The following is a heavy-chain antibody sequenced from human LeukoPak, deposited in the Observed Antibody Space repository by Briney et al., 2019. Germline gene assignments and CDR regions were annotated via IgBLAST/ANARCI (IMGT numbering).Heavy chain of an antibody. CDR3: ARAFDYGDPSRVL. V-gene: IGHV1-69*02. J-gene: IGHJ4*02. Sequence: SVKVSCKASGGTFSSYTISWVRQAPGQGLEWMGRIIPILGIANYAQKFQGRVTITADKSTSTAYMELSSLRSEDTAVYYCARAFDYGDPSRVLWGPGTLVTVSS. CDR1: GGTFSSYT. CDR2: IIPILGIA. D-gene: IGHD4-17*01.